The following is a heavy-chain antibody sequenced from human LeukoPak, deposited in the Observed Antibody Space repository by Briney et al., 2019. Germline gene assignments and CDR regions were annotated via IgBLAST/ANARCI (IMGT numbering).Heavy chain of an antibody. Sequence: PSETLSLNCAVYGGSFSGYYWSWIRQPPGKGLEWIGEINHSGSTNYNPSLKSRVTISVDTSKNQFSLKLSSVTAADTAVYYCARGRPHGNVYWGQGTLVTVSS. CDR1: GGSFSGYY. CDR3: ARGRPHGNVY. J-gene: IGHJ4*02. V-gene: IGHV4-34*01. D-gene: IGHD4-23*01. CDR2: INHSGST.